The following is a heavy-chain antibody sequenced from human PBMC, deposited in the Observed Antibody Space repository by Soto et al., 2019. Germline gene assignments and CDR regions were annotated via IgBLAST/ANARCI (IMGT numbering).Heavy chain of an antibody. J-gene: IGHJ6*02. V-gene: IGHV3-23*01. CDR3: AKGKVTAAVWTNGMDV. D-gene: IGHD6-13*01. Sequence: EVQLLESGGGLAQPGGSLRLSCAASGLTFSSYAMSWVRQGPGKGLECVSSISGSGDSTYYADSVKGRFTISRDNSKNTLWRQMNSLRAEDTAIYYCAKGKVTAAVWTNGMDVWGQGTTVTVSS. CDR2: ISGSGDST. CDR1: GLTFSSYA.